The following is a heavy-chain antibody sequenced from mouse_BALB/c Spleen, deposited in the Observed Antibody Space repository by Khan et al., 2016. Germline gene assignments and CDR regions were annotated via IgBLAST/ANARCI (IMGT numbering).Heavy chain of an antibody. CDR2: IWTGGST. J-gene: IGHJ4*01. Sequence: VKLEESGPGLVAPSQSLSITCTVSGFSLTSYGVHWVRQPPGKGLEWLGVIWTGGSTIYNSALMSRLSISKDNTKSQVFLRMNSLQTVDTAMYYCARDYGNSFYYAMDYWGQGTSVTVSS. D-gene: IGHD2-1*01. CDR1: GFSLTSYG. CDR3: ARDYGNSFYYAMDY. V-gene: IGHV2-9*02.